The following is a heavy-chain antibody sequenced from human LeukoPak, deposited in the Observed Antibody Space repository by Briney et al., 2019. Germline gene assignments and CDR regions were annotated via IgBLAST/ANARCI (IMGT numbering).Heavy chain of an antibody. CDR3: ARHTSGWYGDS. D-gene: IGHD6-19*01. V-gene: IGHV4-59*08. CDR1: GGSISSHY. Sequence: SETLSLTCTVSGGSISSHYWSWIRQPPGKGLEWIGNIYYSGSTNYNPSLKSRVTISVDTSKKQFSLDLRSVTAADTAVYYCARHTSGWYGDSWGQGTLVSVSS. CDR2: IYYSGST. J-gene: IGHJ5*01.